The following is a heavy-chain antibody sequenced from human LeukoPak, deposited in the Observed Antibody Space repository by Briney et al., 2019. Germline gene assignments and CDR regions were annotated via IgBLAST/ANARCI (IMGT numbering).Heavy chain of an antibody. CDR3: ARDPVSVGLRINSDY. CDR1: GFTFSGYG. D-gene: IGHD3-3*01. V-gene: IGHV3-30*03. J-gene: IGHJ4*02. CDR2: ISYDGSNK. Sequence: PGRSLRLSCVASGFTFSGYGMHWVRQAPGKGLEWVAVISYDGSNKYHADSVKGRFTISRDNSKNTVYLQMTSLRAEDTAVYYCARDPVSVGLRINSDYWGQGTLVTVSS.